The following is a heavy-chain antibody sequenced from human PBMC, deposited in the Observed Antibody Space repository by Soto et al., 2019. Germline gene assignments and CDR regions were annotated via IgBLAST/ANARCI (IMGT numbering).Heavy chain of an antibody. D-gene: IGHD3-10*01. CDR1: GGSVSSGSYY. Sequence: ASETLSLTCTVSGGSVSSGSYYWSWIRQPPGKGLEWIGTIYYSGNTYYNPSLKSRVTLSVDKSKNQFSLRLSSVTAADTAVYYCARQGDYGSGLYYAWYYYNMDVWGQGTSVTVSS. CDR3: ARQGDYGSGLYYAWYYYNMDV. V-gene: IGHV4-39*01. CDR2: IYYSGNT. J-gene: IGHJ6*02.